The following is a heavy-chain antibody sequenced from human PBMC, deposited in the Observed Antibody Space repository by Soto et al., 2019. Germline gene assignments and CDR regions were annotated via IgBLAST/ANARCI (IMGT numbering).Heavy chain of an antibody. D-gene: IGHD3-22*01. Sequence: GGSLRLSCAASGFTFSSYGMHWVRQAPGKGLEWVAVIWYDGSNKYYADSVKGRFTISRDNSKNTVYLQMSSLRAEDTAVYYCVKGEYYYDGSAYYPFDYWGQGTLVTVSS. V-gene: IGHV3-30*02. CDR1: GFTFSSYG. J-gene: IGHJ4*02. CDR3: VKGEYYYDGSAYYPFDY. CDR2: IWYDGSNK.